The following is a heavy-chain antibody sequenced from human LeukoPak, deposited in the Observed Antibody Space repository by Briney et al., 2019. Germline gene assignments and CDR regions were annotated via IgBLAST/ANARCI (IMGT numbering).Heavy chain of an antibody. CDR1: GGSISSYY. J-gene: IGHJ1*01. Sequence: SETLSLTCTVSGGSISSYYWSWIRQSPGKGLEWIGYIHNSGSTNYNPSLKSRVTISVDTSKNQFSLKLSSVTAADTAVYYCASALTTLEYFQHWGRGTLVTVSS. V-gene: IGHV4-59*01. D-gene: IGHD4-17*01. CDR2: IHNSGST. CDR3: ASALTTLEYFQH.